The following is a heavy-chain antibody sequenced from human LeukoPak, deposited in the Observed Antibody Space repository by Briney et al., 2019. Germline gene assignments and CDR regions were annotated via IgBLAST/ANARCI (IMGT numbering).Heavy chain of an antibody. CDR3: AATSVYYDFWSGYSGHYYYMDV. V-gene: IGHV1-58*02. D-gene: IGHD3-3*01. J-gene: IGHJ6*03. Sequence: ASVKVSCKASGFTFTSSAMQWVRQARGQRLEWIGWIVVGSGNTNYAQKFQEGVTITRDMSTSTAYMELSSLRSEDTAVYYCAATSVYYDFWSGYSGHYYYMDVWGKGTTVTVSS. CDR2: IVVGSGNT. CDR1: GFTFTSSA.